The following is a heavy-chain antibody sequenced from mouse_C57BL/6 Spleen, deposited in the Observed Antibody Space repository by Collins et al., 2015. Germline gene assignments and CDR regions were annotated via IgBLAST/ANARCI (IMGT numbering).Heavy chain of an antibody. CDR1: GYTFTSYW. J-gene: IGHJ2*01. Sequence: LQQPGSELVRPGASVKLSCKASGYTFTSYWMHWVKQRPGQGLEWIGNIYPGSGSTNYDEKFKSKATLTVDTPSSTAYMQLSSLTSEDSAVYYCTRDGVTGPYYFDYWGQGTTLTVSS. D-gene: IGHD2-2*01. CDR2: IYPGSGST. V-gene: IGHV1S22*01. CDR3: TRDGVTGPYYFDY.